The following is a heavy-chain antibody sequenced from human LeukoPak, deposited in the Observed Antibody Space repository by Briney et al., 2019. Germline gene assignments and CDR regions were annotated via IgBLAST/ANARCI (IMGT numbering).Heavy chain of an antibody. V-gene: IGHV1-69*04. CDR3: ASLEGYGMDV. CDR2: IIPILGIA. Sequence: SAKVSCKASGGTFSSYAISWVRQAPGQGLEWMGRIIPILGIANYAQEFQGRVTITADKSTSTAYMELSSLRSEDTAVYYCASLEGYGMDVWGQGTTVTVSS. D-gene: IGHD3-3*01. J-gene: IGHJ6*02. CDR1: GGTFSSYA.